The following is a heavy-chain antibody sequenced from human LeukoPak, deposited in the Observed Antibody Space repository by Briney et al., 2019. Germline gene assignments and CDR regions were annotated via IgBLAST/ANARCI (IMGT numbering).Heavy chain of an antibody. CDR2: INHSGST. V-gene: IGHV4-34*01. J-gene: IGHJ4*02. D-gene: IGHD5-18*01. Sequence: PSETLSLTCAVYGGSFSGYYWSWIRQPPGKGLEWIGEINHSGSTNYNPSLKSRVTISVDTSKNQFSLKLSSVTAADTAVYYCASTVDTAMVKGPTYYFDYWGQGTLVTVSS. CDR1: GGSFSGYY. CDR3: ASTVDTAMVKGPTYYFDY.